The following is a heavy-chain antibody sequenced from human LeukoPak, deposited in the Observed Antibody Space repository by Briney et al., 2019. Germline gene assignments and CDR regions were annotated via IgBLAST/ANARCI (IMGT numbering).Heavy chain of an antibody. CDR3: AKGQLEPTTPFDY. D-gene: IGHD1-1*01. V-gene: IGHV3-30*02. CDR1: GFSFNGYG. CDR2: IRYDGSNK. Sequence: QPGGSLRLSCLASGFSFNGYGMHWVRQAPGKGLEWVAFIRYDGSNKYYADSVKGRFTISRDNSKNTLYLQMNSLRAEDTAVYYCAKGQLEPTTPFDYWGQGTLVTVSS. J-gene: IGHJ4*02.